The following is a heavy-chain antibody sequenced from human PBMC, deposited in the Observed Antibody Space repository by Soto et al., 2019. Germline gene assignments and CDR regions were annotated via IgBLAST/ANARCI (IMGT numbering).Heavy chain of an antibody. CDR3: VAQQTLPWVNY. CDR1: RYTFTGYW. D-gene: IGHD6-13*01. V-gene: IGHV5-51*01. J-gene: IGHJ4*02. Sequence: GESLKISCQGSRYTFTGYWIGWVRQMPGKGLEWMGIIYPGDSDTRYSPSFQGQVTISADKSINTAYLQWSSLKASDTAMYYCVAQQTLPWVNYWGEGTLVTVSS. CDR2: IYPGDSDT.